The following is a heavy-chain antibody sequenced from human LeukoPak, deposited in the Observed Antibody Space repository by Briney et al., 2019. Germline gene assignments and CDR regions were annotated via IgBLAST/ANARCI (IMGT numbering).Heavy chain of an antibody. D-gene: IGHD3-10*01. CDR3: ARLSEMFRGPQVIYYFDY. Sequence: GGSLRLSCAGSGFNFNNYAMHWVRQAPGKGLEWVANIKQDGTEKYYVDSVKGRFTISRDYARNSLYLQLNSLRAEDTAVYYCARLSEMFRGPQVIYYFDYWGQGTLVTVSS. CDR1: GFNFNNYA. J-gene: IGHJ4*02. V-gene: IGHV3-7*01. CDR2: IKQDGTEK.